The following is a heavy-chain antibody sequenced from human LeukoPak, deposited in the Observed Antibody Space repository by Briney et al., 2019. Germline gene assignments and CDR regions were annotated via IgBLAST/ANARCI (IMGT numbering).Heavy chain of an antibody. CDR1: GYTFTGYY. CDR3: AKQWFGESPEFDP. CDR2: INPNSGGT. J-gene: IGHJ5*02. D-gene: IGHD3-10*01. V-gene: IGHV1-2*02. Sequence: GASVKVSCKASGYTFTGYYLHWVRQAPGQGLEWMGWINPNSGGTNYAQKFQGRVTMTRDTSISTAYMELSRLRSDDTAVYYCAKQWFGESPEFDPWGQGTLVTVS.